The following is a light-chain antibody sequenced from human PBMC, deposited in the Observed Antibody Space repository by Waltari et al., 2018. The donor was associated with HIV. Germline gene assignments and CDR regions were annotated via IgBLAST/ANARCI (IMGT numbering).Light chain of an antibody. V-gene: IGLV2-11*01. Sequence: QSALTQPRPVSGSLGQPVPISCTATTRYVGRINYVAWFQQHPGKAPKLMIYDVSNRPSGVPDRVSGSKSGNTASLTISGLQAEDDADYYCCSYAGSIPFVFGGGTKLTVL. J-gene: IGLJ1*01. CDR3: CSYAGSIPFV. CDR2: DVS. CDR1: TRYVGRINY.